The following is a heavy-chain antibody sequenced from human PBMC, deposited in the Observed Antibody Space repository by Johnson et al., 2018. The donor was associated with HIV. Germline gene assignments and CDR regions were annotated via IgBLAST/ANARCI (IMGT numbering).Heavy chain of an antibody. D-gene: IGHD1-7*01. V-gene: IGHV3-30*18. CDR3: AKDEGGYNWNYGGFDI. Sequence: QVQLVESGGGVVRPGRSLRLSCAASGFIFGGFGLHWVRQAPGKGLEWVASISYDGGNKYYADSVEGRFTISRDNSENTLYLQMSSLRLEDTAVYYCAKDEGGYNWNYGGFDIWGQGTMVTVSS. CDR2: ISYDGGNK. J-gene: IGHJ3*02. CDR1: GFIFGGFG.